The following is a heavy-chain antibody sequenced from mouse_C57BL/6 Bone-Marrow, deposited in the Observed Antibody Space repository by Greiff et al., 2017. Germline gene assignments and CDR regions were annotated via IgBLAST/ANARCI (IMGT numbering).Heavy chain of an antibody. D-gene: IGHD1-1*01. CDR2: ISSGSSTI. CDR3: ARPGSSPFYFDY. CDR1: GFTFSDYG. V-gene: IGHV5-17*01. Sequence: EVQLQQSGGGLVKPGGSLKLSCAASGFTFSDYGMHWVRQAPEKGLEWVAYISSGSSTIYYADTVKGRFTISRDNAKNTLFLQMTSLRSEDTAMYYCARPGSSPFYFDYWGQGTTLTVSS. J-gene: IGHJ2*01.